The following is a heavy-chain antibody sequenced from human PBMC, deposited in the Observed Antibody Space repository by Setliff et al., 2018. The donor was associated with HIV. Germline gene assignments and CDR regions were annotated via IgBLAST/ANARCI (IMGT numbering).Heavy chain of an antibody. J-gene: IGHJ4*02. CDR1: GYTFTSYA. Sequence: ASVKVSCKASGYTFTSYAMHWVRQAPGQRLEWMGWINLVTGKTVYLQKFQGRVTIARDTSASTAYMEMSSLRSEDTAVYYCAKGGPGGQFDYWGQGTLVTVSS. D-gene: IGHD3-16*01. CDR3: AKGGPGGQFDY. V-gene: IGHV1-3*01. CDR2: INLVTGKT.